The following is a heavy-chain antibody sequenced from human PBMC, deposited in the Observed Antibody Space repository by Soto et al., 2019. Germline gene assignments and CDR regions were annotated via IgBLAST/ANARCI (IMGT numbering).Heavy chain of an antibody. CDR2: IIPILGIA. J-gene: IGHJ6*02. CDR3: ARRSKLPGMDV. Sequence: QVQLVQSGAEVKKPGSSVKVSCKASGGTFSSYTIIWVRQAPGQGLEWMGRIIPILGIANYAQKLQVRVTITADKSTSTAYMELRSLRSEETAVYYCARRSKLPGMDVWGQGTTVTVSS. V-gene: IGHV1-69*02. D-gene: IGHD2-15*01. CDR1: GGTFSSYT.